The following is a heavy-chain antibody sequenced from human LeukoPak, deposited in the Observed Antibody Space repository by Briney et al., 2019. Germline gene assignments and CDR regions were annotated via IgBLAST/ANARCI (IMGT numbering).Heavy chain of an antibody. Sequence: GGSLRLSCEASGFSLSNYWMSWVRQAPGRGLEWVANINPDGSDRRYMDPVNGRFTISRDNARNSLYLQMNYLRVEDTAVYYCASGHFDWLLGGQGALVTVSS. D-gene: IGHD3-9*01. CDR1: GFSLSNYW. J-gene: IGHJ4*02. V-gene: IGHV3-7*01. CDR2: INPDGSDR. CDR3: ASGHFDWLL.